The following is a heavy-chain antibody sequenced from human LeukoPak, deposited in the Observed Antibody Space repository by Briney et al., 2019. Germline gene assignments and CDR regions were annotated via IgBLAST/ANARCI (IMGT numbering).Heavy chain of an antibody. D-gene: IGHD6-19*01. CDR1: GGSFSGYY. V-gene: IGHV4-34*01. CDR2: INHSGST. Sequence: SETLSLTCAVYGGSFSGYYWSWIRQPPGKGLEWIGEINHSGSTNYNPSLQSRVTISVDTSKNQFSLKLSSVTAADTAVYYCARTKLRLAVAGTRYFDPWGQGTLVTVSS. J-gene: IGHJ5*02. CDR3: ARTKLRLAVAGTRYFDP.